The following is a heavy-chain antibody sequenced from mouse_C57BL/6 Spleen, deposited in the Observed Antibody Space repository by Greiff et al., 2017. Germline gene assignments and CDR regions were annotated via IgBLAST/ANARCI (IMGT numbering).Heavy chain of an antibody. V-gene: IGHV1-55*01. D-gene: IGHD2-2*01. Sequence: QVQLQQPGAELVKPGASVQMSCKASGYTFTSYWITWVKQRPGQGLEWIGDIYPGSGSTNYNEKFKSKATLTVDTSSSTAYMQLSSLTSEDSAVYYCARADGYDYAMDYWGQGTSVTVSS. CDR1: GYTFTSYW. CDR2: IYPGSGST. J-gene: IGHJ4*01. CDR3: ARADGYDYAMDY.